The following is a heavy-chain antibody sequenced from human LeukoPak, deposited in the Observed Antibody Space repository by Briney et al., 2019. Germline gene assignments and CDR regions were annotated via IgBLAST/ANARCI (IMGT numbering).Heavy chain of an antibody. CDR2: INHSGST. Sequence: PSETLSLTCAVYGGSFSGYYWSWIRQPPGKGLEWIGEINHSGSTNYNPSLKSRVTISVDTSKNHFSLKLSSVTAADTAVYYCARDYGDYAVNWFDPWGQGTLVTVSS. J-gene: IGHJ5*02. D-gene: IGHD4-17*01. CDR3: ARDYGDYAVNWFDP. V-gene: IGHV4-34*01. CDR1: GGSFSGYY.